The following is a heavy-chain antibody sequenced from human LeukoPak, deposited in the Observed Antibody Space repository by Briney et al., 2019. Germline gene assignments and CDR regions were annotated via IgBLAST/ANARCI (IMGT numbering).Heavy chain of an antibody. CDR1: GFTFSRYT. D-gene: IGHD4/OR15-4a*01. Sequence: GGSLKLSCAASGFTFSRYTMSWVRQAPGKGLEWVSFIYSDNTHYSDSVKGRFTISRDNSKNTLYLQMNSLRAEDTAVYYCARRAGAYSHPYDYWGQGTLVTVSS. V-gene: IGHV3-53*01. CDR2: IYSDNT. J-gene: IGHJ4*02. CDR3: ARRAGAYSHPYDY.